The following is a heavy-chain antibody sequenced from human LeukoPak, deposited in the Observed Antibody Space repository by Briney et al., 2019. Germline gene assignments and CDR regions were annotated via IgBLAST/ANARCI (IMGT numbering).Heavy chain of an antibody. Sequence: SETLSLTCTVSGGSISTSNYYWGWIRQPPGKGLEWIGNIFYRGSTYYSPSLRSRVTISLDTSRNQFSLKLNSVTAADTAVYYCARGNDSSGEYYFDYWGQGTLVTVSS. CDR2: IFYRGST. V-gene: IGHV4-39*07. D-gene: IGHD3-22*01. J-gene: IGHJ4*02. CDR1: GGSISTSNYY. CDR3: ARGNDSSGEYYFDY.